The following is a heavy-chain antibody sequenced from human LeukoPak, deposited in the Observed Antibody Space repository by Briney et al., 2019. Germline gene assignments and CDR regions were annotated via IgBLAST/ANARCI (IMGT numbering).Heavy chain of an antibody. J-gene: IGHJ4*02. Sequence: LRLSCAASGFTFSDYYMSWIRQHPGKGLEWIGYIYYSGSTYYNPSLKSRVTISVDTSKNQFSLKLSSVTAADTAVYYCARGGPYYYDSSGYFERYYFDYWGQGTLVTVSS. V-gene: IGHV4-31*02. CDR1: GFTFSDYY. CDR2: IYYSGST. CDR3: ARGGPYYYDSSGYFERYYFDY. D-gene: IGHD3-22*01.